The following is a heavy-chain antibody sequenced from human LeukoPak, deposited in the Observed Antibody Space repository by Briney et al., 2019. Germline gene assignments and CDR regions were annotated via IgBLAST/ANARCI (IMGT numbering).Heavy chain of an antibody. CDR1: GYTFTNYY. CDR3: ATIAAEVFFDY. V-gene: IGHV1-46*01. CDR2: INPSGGST. J-gene: IGHJ4*02. D-gene: IGHD6-13*01. Sequence: GASVKVSCKASGYTFTNYYISWVRQAPGQGLEWMGIINPSGGSTSYAQKFQGRVTMTRDTSTSTVYMELSSLRSEDTAVYYCATIAAEVFFDYWGQGTLVTVSS.